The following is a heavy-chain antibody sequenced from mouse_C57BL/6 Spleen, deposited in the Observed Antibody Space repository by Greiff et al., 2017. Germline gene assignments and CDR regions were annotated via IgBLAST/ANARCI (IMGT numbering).Heavy chain of an antibody. V-gene: IGHV1-69*01. J-gene: IGHJ2*01. CDR1: GYTFTSYW. CDR2: IDPSDSYT. CDR3: ARRPPSYYGNSSFDY. D-gene: IGHD1-1*01. Sequence: QVQLQQPGAELVMPGASVKLSCKASGYTFTSYWMHWVKQRPGQGLEWIGEIDPSDSYTNYNQKLKGKSTMTVDKSSSTACMQLSSLTSEDSAVYEGARRPPSYYGNSSFDYWGQGTTLTVSS.